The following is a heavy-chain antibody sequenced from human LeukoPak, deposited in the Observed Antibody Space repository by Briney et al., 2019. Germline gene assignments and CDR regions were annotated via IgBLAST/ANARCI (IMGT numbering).Heavy chain of an antibody. J-gene: IGHJ6*03. CDR2: IYYSGST. CDR1: GGSISSYY. Sequence: PSETLSLTRTVSGGSISSYYWSWIRQPPGKGLEWIGYIYYSGSTNYNPSLKSRVTISVDTSKNQFSLKLSSVTAADTAVYYCARMEAYGSGSYFSNYYYMDVWGKGTTVTVSS. V-gene: IGHV4-59*01. CDR3: ARMEAYGSGSYFSNYYYMDV. D-gene: IGHD3-10*01.